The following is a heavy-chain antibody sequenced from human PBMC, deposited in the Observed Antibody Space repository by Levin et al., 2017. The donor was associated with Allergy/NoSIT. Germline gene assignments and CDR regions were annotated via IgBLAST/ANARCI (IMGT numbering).Heavy chain of an antibody. J-gene: IGHJ4*02. CDR3: ARGSHGEAQLGWD. V-gene: IGHV4-39*01. Sequence: SQTLSLTCTVSGGSISSSSYYWGWIRQPPGKGLEWIGSIYYSGSTYYNPSLKSRVTISVDTSKNQFSLKLSSVTAADTAVYYCARGSHGEAQLGWDWGQGTLVTVSS. CDR2: IYYSGST. CDR1: GGSISSSSYY. D-gene: IGHD4-17*01.